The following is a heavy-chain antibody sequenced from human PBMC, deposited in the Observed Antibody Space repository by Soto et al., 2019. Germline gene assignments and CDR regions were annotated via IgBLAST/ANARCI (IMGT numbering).Heavy chain of an antibody. Sequence: GESLKISCKGSGYSFTNYWIGWVRQMPGKSLEWMGIIYPGDSDTRYSPSLQGQVTISADKSISTAYLQWSSLKASDTAIYHCARLILGATDAFDIWGQGTMVTVSS. J-gene: IGHJ3*02. V-gene: IGHV5-51*01. CDR1: GYSFTNYW. CDR3: ARLILGATDAFDI. CDR2: IYPGDSDT. D-gene: IGHD1-26*01.